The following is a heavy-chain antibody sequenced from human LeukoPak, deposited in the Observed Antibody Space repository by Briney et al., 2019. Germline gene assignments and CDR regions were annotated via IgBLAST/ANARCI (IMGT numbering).Heavy chain of an antibody. Sequence: SVKVSCKASGGTFISYAISWVRQAPGQGLEWMGGIIPIFGTANYAQKFQGRVTITADESTSTAYKELIKLRSEDTAVYYCARGQGSGGWCGAAYYYGMVVWGKETTDRVSS. CDR2: IIPIFGTA. D-gene: IGHD6-19*01. CDR1: GGTFISYA. CDR3: ARGQGSGGWCGAAYYYGMVV. J-gene: IGHJ6*04. V-gene: IGHV1-69*01.